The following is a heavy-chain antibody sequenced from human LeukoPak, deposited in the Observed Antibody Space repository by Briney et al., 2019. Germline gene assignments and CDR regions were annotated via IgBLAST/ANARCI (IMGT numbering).Heavy chain of an antibody. Sequence: SCKASGGTFSSYGMHWVRQAPGKGLEWVAVIWYDGSNKYYADSVKGRFTISRDNSKNTLYLQMNSLRAEDTAVYYCARWGVPAAIREGTYYYYYGMDVWGQGTTVTVSS. J-gene: IGHJ6*02. V-gene: IGHV3-33*01. D-gene: IGHD2-2*02. CDR1: GGTFSSYG. CDR3: ARWGVPAAIREGTYYYYYGMDV. CDR2: IWYDGSNK.